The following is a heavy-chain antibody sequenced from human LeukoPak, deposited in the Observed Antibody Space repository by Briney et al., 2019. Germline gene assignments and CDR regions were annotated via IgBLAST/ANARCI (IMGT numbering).Heavy chain of an antibody. J-gene: IGHJ3*02. CDR3: ARENYYGSGSYAAFDI. Sequence: PGGSLRLSCAASGFTFSSYGMHWVRQAPGKGLEWVAVIWYDGSNKYYADSVKGRFTISRDNSKNTLYLQMNSLRAEDTAVYYCARENYYGSGSYAAFDIRGQGTMVTVSS. D-gene: IGHD3-10*01. CDR2: IWYDGSNK. CDR1: GFTFSSYG. V-gene: IGHV3-33*01.